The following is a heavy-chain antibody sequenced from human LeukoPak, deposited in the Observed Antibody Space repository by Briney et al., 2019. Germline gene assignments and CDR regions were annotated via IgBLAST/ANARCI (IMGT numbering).Heavy chain of an antibody. Sequence: GGSLRLSCAASGFTFSNYGMSWVRQAPGKGLEWVSAMSGSGTSTYSADSVKGRFTISRDNSKNTLYLQMSSLRAEDTAVYYCAKHHGDYRNWFDPWGQGTLVTVSS. CDR1: GFTFSNYG. V-gene: IGHV3-23*01. CDR2: MSGSGTST. CDR3: AKHHGDYRNWFDP. J-gene: IGHJ5*02. D-gene: IGHD4-17*01.